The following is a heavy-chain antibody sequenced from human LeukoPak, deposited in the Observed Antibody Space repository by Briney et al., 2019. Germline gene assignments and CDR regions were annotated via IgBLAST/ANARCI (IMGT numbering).Heavy chain of an antibody. J-gene: IGHJ5*02. CDR1: GDSISSSNYY. V-gene: IGHV4-39*01. CDR2: IFYSGST. Sequence: SETLSLTCTVSGDSISSSNYYCGWIRQPPGRGLEWIGSIFYSGSTYYNPSLRSRVTISVDTSKNQFSLKVTSVTAADTAVYYCARGRIVVVVAATRYNWFDPWGQGTLVTVSS. CDR3: ARGRIVVVVAATRYNWFDP. D-gene: IGHD2-15*01.